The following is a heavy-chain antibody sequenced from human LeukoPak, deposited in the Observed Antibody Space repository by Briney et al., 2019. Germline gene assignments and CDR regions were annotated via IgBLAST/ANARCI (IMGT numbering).Heavy chain of an antibody. CDR2: FDPEDGET. D-gene: IGHD5-18*01. V-gene: IGHV1-24*01. CDR3: AGQLWSGYYFDY. J-gene: IGHJ4*02. Sequence: GASVKVSCKVSGYTLTELSMHWVRQVPGKGLEWMGGFDPEDGETIYAQKFQGRVTMTEDTSTDTAYMELSSLRSEDTAVYYCAGQLWSGYYFDYWGQGTLVTVSS. CDR1: GYTLTELS.